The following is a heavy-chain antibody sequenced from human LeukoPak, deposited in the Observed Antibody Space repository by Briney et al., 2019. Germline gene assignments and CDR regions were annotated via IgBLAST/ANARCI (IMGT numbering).Heavy chain of an antibody. CDR3: ARGERGEPPPPPHYYYYYYMDV. J-gene: IGHJ6*03. CDR2: IIPIFGTA. V-gene: IGHV1-69*06. CDR1: GGTFSSYA. Sequence: ASVKVSCKASGGTFSSYAISWVRQAPGQGLEWMGGIIPIFGTANYAQKFQGRVTITADKSTSTAYMELSSLRSEDTAVYYCARGERGEPPPPPHYYYYYYMDVWGKGTTVAVSS. D-gene: IGHD3-16*01.